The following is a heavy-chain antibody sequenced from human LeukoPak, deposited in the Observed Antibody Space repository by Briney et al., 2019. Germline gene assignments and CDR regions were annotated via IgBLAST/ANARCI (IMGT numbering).Heavy chain of an antibody. CDR2: INHSGST. J-gene: IGHJ4*02. Sequence: SETLSLTCAVYGGSFSGYYWSWIRQPPGKGLEWIGEINHSGSTNYNPSLKSRVTISVDTSKNQFSLKLSSVTAADTAVYYCARGRHDFWSGYLVDYWGQGTLVTVSS. D-gene: IGHD3-3*01. CDR3: ARGRHDFWSGYLVDY. V-gene: IGHV4-34*01. CDR1: GGSFSGYY.